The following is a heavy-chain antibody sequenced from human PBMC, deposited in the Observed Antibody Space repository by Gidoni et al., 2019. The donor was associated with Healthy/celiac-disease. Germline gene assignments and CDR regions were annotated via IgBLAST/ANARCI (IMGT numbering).Heavy chain of an antibody. Sequence: QVQLVESGGGVVQPGRSLRLSCAASGFTFSSYGMHWVRQAPGQGLEWVAVIWYDGSNKYYADSVKGRFTISRDNSKNTLYLQMNSLRAEDTAVYYCARETRARITMVRGVYDYWGQGTLVTVSS. CDR3: ARETRARITMVRGVYDY. D-gene: IGHD3-10*01. CDR1: GFTFSSYG. J-gene: IGHJ4*02. V-gene: IGHV3-33*01. CDR2: IWYDGSNK.